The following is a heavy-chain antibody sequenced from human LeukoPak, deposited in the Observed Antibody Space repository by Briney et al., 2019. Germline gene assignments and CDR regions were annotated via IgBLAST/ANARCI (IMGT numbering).Heavy chain of an antibody. CDR3: ARVVAAAGTRSQYFDY. J-gene: IGHJ4*02. CDR2: IYHSGST. CDR1: GYSTSSGYY. D-gene: IGHD6-13*01. V-gene: IGHV4-38-2*02. Sequence: KASETLSLTCTVSGYSTSSGYYWGWIRQPPGKGLEWIGSIYHSGSTYYNPSLKSRVTISVDTSKNQFSLKLSSVTAADTAVYYCARVVAAAGTRSQYFDYWGQGTLVTVSS.